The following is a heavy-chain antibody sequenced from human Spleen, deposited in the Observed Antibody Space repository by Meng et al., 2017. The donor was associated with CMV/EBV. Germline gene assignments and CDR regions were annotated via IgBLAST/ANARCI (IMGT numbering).Heavy chain of an antibody. CDR1: GGSFSGFY. D-gene: IGHD4-17*01. J-gene: IGHJ5*02. V-gene: IGHV4-34*01. Sequence: LSLPCAVYGGSFSGFYWSWIRQPPGKGLEWIGDINHSGSTNYNPSLKSRVTISVDTSKNQFSLNLSSVTAADTAVYYCARRDYGGFDPWGQGTLVTVSS. CDR3: ARRDYGGFDP. CDR2: INHSGST.